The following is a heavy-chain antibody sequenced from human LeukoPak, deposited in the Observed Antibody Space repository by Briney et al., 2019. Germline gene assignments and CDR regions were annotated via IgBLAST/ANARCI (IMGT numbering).Heavy chain of an antibody. Sequence: GGSLRLSCAASGFTFSSYAMHWVRQAPGKGLEWVAVISYDGSNKYYADSVKGRFTISRDNSKNTLYLQMNSLRAEDTAVYYCAKDLSVAAGEDAFDIWGQGTMVTVSS. J-gene: IGHJ3*02. D-gene: IGHD6-13*01. CDR1: GFTFSSYA. CDR3: AKDLSVAAGEDAFDI. CDR2: ISYDGSNK. V-gene: IGHV3-30*04.